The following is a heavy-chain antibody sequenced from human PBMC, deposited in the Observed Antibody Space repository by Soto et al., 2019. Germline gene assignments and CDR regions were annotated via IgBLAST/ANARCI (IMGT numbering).Heavy chain of an antibody. D-gene: IGHD3-10*01. V-gene: IGHV4-39*01. CDR1: GGSISSSSYY. J-gene: IGHJ4*02. Sequence: SETLSLTCTVSGGSISSSSYYWGWIRQPPGKGLEWIGSIYYSGSTYYNPSLKSRVTISVDTSKNQFSLKLSSVTAADTAVYYFASLITMVRGVITPPFPDYWGQGTLVTVSS. CDR3: ASLITMVRGVITPPFPDY. CDR2: IYYSGST.